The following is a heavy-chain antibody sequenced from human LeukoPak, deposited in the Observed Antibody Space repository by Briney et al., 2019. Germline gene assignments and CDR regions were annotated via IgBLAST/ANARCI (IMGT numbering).Heavy chain of an antibody. CDR1: GGSITIYC. Sequence: SESLSLTCTVSGGSITIYCMTWVRQPPGKGLEWIGYISSSGSTNYNPSLKSRVTISVDTSKNQFSLELTSVSAADTAVYYCTRGEAAWLHDYWGQGTLVTVSS. D-gene: IGHD3-9*01. CDR2: ISSSGST. CDR3: TRGEAAWLHDY. V-gene: IGHV4-59*12. J-gene: IGHJ4*02.